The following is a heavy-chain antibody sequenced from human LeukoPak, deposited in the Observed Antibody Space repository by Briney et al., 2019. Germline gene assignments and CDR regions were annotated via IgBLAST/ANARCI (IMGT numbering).Heavy chain of an antibody. CDR3: ARGEMATIKFDY. Sequence: ASVKVSCKASGYTFTSYDINWVRQATRQGLEWMGWMNPNSGNTGYAQKFQGRVTITRNTSISTAYMELSSLRSEDTAVYYCARGEMATIKFDYWGQGTLVTVSS. CDR1: GYTFTSYD. V-gene: IGHV1-8*03. D-gene: IGHD5-24*01. J-gene: IGHJ4*02. CDR2: MNPNSGNT.